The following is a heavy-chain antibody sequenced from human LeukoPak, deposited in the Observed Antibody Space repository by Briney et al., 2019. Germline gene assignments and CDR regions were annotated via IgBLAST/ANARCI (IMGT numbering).Heavy chain of an antibody. Sequence: GGSLRLSCSVSGFIFRDFSMSWVRQAPGKGLEWVAKMNEYGGEIFYVDSVKGRFTISRDNGKNSLYLQMNRLRGEDTAVYYCARPRGCGSSRCNNFDYWGQGTLVTVSS. CDR3: ARPRGCGSSRCNNFDY. V-gene: IGHV3-7*01. D-gene: IGHD2-2*01. CDR2: MNEYGGEI. CDR1: GFIFRDFS. J-gene: IGHJ4*02.